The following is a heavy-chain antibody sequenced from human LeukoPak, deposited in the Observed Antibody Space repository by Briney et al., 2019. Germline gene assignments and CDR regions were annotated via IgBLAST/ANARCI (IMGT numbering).Heavy chain of an antibody. Sequence: GGSLRLSCAASGFTFSNYGMNWVRQAPGKGLEWVSSINSRSSYVYYADSVKGRFTISRDNAKNSLYLQMNSLRAEDTAVYYCARGPTMKMDVWGKGTTVTVSS. J-gene: IGHJ6*04. CDR3: ARGPTMKMDV. CDR2: INSRSSYV. V-gene: IGHV3-21*01. D-gene: IGHD3-22*01. CDR1: GFTFSNYG.